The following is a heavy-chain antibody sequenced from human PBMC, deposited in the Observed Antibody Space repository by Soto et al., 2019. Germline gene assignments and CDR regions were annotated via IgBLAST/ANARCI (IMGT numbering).Heavy chain of an antibody. CDR3: ARHDKYNWNGHPPIYYYGMDV. V-gene: IGHV3-30*03. D-gene: IGHD1-1*01. J-gene: IGHJ6*02. CDR1: GFTFSSYG. CDR2: ISYDGSNK. Sequence: PGGSLRLSCAASGFTFSSYGMHWVRQAPGKGLEWVAVISYDGSNKYYADSVKGRFTISRDNSKNTLYLQMNSLRAEDTAVYYCARHDKYNWNGHPPIYYYGMDVWGQGTTVTVSS.